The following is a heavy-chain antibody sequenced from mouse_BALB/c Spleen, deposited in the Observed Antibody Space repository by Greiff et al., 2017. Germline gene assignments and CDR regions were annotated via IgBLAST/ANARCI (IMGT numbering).Heavy chain of an antibody. J-gene: IGHJ2*01. CDR2: ISSGGGST. CDR3: ARQLYYFDY. Sequence: EVKLVESGGGLVQPGGSLKLSCAASGFAFSSYDMSWVRQTPEKRLEWVAYISSGGGSTYYPDTVKGRFTISRDNAKNTLYLQMSSLKSEDTAMYYCARQLYYFDYWGQGTTLTVSS. V-gene: IGHV5-12-1*01. CDR1: GFAFSSYD.